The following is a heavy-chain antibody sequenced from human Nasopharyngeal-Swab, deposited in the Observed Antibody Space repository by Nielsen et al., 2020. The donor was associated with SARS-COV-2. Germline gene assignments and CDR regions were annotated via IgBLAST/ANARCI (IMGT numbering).Heavy chain of an antibody. Sequence: SETLSPTCAVYGGSFSSYYWTWTRQPPGKGLEWIGEINHGGGTNYNPFLKSRVTISVDTSKNQFSLNLSSVTAADTAVYYCARGRQQWLIYDYWGQGTLVTVSS. CDR1: GGSFSSYY. V-gene: IGHV4-34*01. CDR3: ARGRQQWLIYDY. J-gene: IGHJ4*02. CDR2: INHGGGT. D-gene: IGHD6-19*01.